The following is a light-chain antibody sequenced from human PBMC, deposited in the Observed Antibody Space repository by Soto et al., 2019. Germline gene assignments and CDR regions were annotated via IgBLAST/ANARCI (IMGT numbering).Light chain of an antibody. CDR2: GAS. Sequence: EIVLTQSPGTLSLSPGERATLSCRASQSVSSSFLAWYQQKPGQDPRLLIYGASSRATGIPDRFSGSGSGTDFTLTISGLEPEDFAVYYFQQYDSSTWTFGQGTRVEIK. V-gene: IGKV3-20*01. J-gene: IGKJ1*01. CDR3: QQYDSSTWT. CDR1: QSVSSSF.